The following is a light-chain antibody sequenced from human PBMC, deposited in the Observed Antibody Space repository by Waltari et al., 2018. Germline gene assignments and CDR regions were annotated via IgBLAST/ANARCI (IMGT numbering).Light chain of an antibody. CDR3: QPFYSIPLT. Sequence: DVVVTQSPDSRAVSLGGRATIDCKSRPSVLYRGNNWNYLAWYGPKPVQPPKLLIYWAATRESGVPDLSSGSASGTAFSLTISSLKAEDVAVYYCQPFYSIPLTVGGGTKVEIK. CDR1: PSVLYRGNNWNY. J-gene: IGKJ4*01. V-gene: IGKV4-1*01. CDR2: WAA.